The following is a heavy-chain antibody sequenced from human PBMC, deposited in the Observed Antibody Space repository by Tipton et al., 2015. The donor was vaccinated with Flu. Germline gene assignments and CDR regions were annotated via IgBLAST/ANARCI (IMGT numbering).Heavy chain of an antibody. D-gene: IGHD2-2*01. Sequence: TLSLTCTVSGGSISSSSYYWGWIRQPPGKGLEWIGSIYYSGSTYYNPSLKSRVTISVDTSKNQFSLKLSSVTAADTAVYYCARSQVYQLSGWFDPWGQGTLVTVSS. CDR3: ARSQVYQLSGWFDP. J-gene: IGHJ5*02. CDR2: IYYSGST. V-gene: IGHV4-39*07. CDR1: GGSISSSSYY.